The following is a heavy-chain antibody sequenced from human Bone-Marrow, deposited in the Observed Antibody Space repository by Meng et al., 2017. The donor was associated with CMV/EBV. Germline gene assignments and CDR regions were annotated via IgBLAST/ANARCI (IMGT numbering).Heavy chain of an antibody. J-gene: IGHJ4*02. Sequence: GESLKISCAASGFTFSNAWMSWVRQAPGKGLEWVGRIKSKTDGGTTDYAAPVKGRFTISRDDSKNTLYLQMNSLRAEDTAVYYCARGGSIAARPGDYWGQGTLVTVSS. V-gene: IGHV3-15*01. CDR3: ARGGSIAARPGDY. D-gene: IGHD6-6*01. CDR1: GFTFSNAW. CDR2: IKSKTDGGTT.